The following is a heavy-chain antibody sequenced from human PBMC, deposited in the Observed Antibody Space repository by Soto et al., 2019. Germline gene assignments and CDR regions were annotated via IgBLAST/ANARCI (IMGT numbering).Heavy chain of an antibody. Sequence: GASVEVSCEDRRGSFAGQYMCWVRQAPGQGLEWMGWMNPGSGDTGYAQKFQGRVTMTRDISIATAYMELSSLRSDDTAIYYCARMETFGSLNWFDPWGQGTLVTVSS. V-gene: IGHV1-2*02. J-gene: IGHJ5*02. CDR1: RGSFAGQY. CDR3: ARMETFGSLNWFDP. D-gene: IGHD3-16*01. CDR2: MNPGSGDT.